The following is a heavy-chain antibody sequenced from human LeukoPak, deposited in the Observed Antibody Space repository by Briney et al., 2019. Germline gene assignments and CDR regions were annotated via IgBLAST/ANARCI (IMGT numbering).Heavy chain of an antibody. CDR1: GGAMSRYY. J-gene: IGHJ3*02. CDR2: IYYSGST. Sequence: SETLSLTCTVSGGAMSRYYWSWIRQPPGKGLEWIGYIYYSGSTNYNPSLKSRVTISVDTSKNQFSLRLSSVTAADTAVYYCARLLAVAGGDAFDIWGQGKMVTVSS. V-gene: IGHV4-59*08. CDR3: ARLLAVAGGDAFDI. D-gene: IGHD6-19*01.